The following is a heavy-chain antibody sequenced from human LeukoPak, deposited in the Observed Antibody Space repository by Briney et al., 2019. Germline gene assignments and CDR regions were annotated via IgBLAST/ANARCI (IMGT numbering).Heavy chain of an antibody. CDR2: FDPEDGET. V-gene: IGHV1-24*01. Sequence: ASVNVSCTVSGYTLTELSMHWVRQAPGKGLEWMGGFDPEDGETIYAQKFQGRVTMTEDTSTDTAYMELSSLRSEGTAVYYCATGAGQWHPDWGQGTLVTVSS. D-gene: IGHD6-19*01. CDR3: ATGAGQWHPD. J-gene: IGHJ4*02. CDR1: GYTLTELS.